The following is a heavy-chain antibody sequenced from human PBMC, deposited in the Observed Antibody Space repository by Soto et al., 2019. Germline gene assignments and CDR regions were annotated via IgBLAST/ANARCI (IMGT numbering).Heavy chain of an antibody. Sequence: PSETLSLTCAVSGGSISSSNWWSWVRQPPGKGLEWIGEIYHSVSTNYNPSLKSRVTISVDKSKNQFSLKLSSVTAADTAVYYCARVSGSYYYGMDVWGQGTTVTVS. CDR1: GGSISSSNW. V-gene: IGHV4-4*02. D-gene: IGHD1-26*01. J-gene: IGHJ6*02. CDR2: IYHSVST. CDR3: ARVSGSYYYGMDV.